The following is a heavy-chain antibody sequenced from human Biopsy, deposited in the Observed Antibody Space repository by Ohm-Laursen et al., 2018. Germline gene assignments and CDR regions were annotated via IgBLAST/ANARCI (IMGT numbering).Heavy chain of an antibody. CDR1: GDSITSYF. J-gene: IGHJ3*01. CDR3: ARRLPLRGFAFDV. V-gene: IGHV4-59*08. CDR2: IYYRGNT. D-gene: IGHD3-10*01. Sequence: PSQTLSLTCTVSGDSITSYFWNWIRQAPGRGLEWIGNIYYRGNTNYSPSLKSRATISLDSSKNQFSLNLNFVTATDTAVYYCARRLPLRGFAFDVWGQGTVVTVS.